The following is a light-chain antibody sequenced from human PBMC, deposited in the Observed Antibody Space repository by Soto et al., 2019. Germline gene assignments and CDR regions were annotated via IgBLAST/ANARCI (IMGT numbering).Light chain of an antibody. CDR3: QQLDT. J-gene: IGKJ3*01. CDR1: QGISSY. CDR2: AAS. V-gene: IGKV1-9*01. Sequence: IQLTQSPSSLSASVGDRVTITCRASQGISSYLAWYQQKPGKAPKLLIYAASPLQSGVPSRFRGSGSGTDFTLTVSSLQTEDFATYYGQQLDTFGPGTKVDIK.